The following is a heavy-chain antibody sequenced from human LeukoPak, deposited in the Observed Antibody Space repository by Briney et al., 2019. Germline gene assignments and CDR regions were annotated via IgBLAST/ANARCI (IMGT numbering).Heavy chain of an antibody. V-gene: IGHV3-13*01. CDR2: IGKADDT. Sequence: PGGSLRLSCTASGFTFSSYDMHWVRQPTGEGLEWVSGIGKADDTYYLGSVKGRFTISRENAKNSLYLQMNSLRVGDTAVYYCVRGDVGFDPWGQGTLVTVPS. J-gene: IGHJ5*02. CDR1: GFTFSSYD. D-gene: IGHD2-21*01. CDR3: VRGDVGFDP.